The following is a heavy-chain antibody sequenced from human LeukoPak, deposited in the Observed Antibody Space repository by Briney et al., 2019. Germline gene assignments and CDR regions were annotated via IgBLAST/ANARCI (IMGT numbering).Heavy chain of an antibody. J-gene: IGHJ6*03. Sequence: ASVKVSCKASGYTFTSYAMNWVRQAPGQGLEWMGWISAYNGNTNYAQKLQGRVTMTTDTSTSTAYMELRSLRSDDTAVYYCARVVGKVSGYYYYYMDVWGKGTTVTVSS. CDR2: ISAYNGNT. V-gene: IGHV1-18*01. CDR1: GYTFTSYA. D-gene: IGHD1-26*01. CDR3: ARVVGKVSGYYYYYMDV.